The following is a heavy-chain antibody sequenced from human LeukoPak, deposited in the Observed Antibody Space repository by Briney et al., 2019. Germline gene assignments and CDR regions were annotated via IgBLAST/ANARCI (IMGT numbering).Heavy chain of an antibody. CDR1: GGSFSGYY. Sequence: SETLSLTCAVYGGSFSGYYWSWIRQPPGKGLEWIGEINHSGSTNYNPSLKSRVTISVDTSKNQFSLKLSSVTAADTAVYYCARLKYYYGSGSYYIPPNYYMDVWGKGTTVTISS. CDR2: INHSGST. CDR3: ARLKYYYGSGSYYIPPNYYMDV. J-gene: IGHJ6*03. D-gene: IGHD3-10*01. V-gene: IGHV4-34*01.